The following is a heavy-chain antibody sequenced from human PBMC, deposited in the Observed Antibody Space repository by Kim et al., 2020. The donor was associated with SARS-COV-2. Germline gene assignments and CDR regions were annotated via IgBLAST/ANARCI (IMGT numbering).Heavy chain of an antibody. V-gene: IGHV3-53*01. Sequence: GGSLRLSCAASEFSVSTKTMTWVRQAPGKGLEWVSIIYRNGTTYYADSVKGRFTTYRDTSKNTLYLQMDNLRADDTAVYYCAGDNYNNYWYKYWGQGTLVTVSA. D-gene: IGHD1-20*01. CDR1: EFSVSTKT. CDR3: AGDNYNNYWYKY. CDR2: IYRNGTT. J-gene: IGHJ4*02.